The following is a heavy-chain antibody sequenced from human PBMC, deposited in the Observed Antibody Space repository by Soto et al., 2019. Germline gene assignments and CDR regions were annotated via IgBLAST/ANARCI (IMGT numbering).Heavy chain of an antibody. D-gene: IGHD3-10*01. Sequence: SETLSLTCTVSGGSISSGGYYWSWIRQHPGKGLEWIGYIYYSGSTYYNPSLKSRVTISVDTSKNQFSLKLSSVTAADTAVYYCARFITTVRGVTIHYYYYGMDVWGQGTTVTVSS. CDR2: IYYSGST. J-gene: IGHJ6*02. CDR3: ARFITTVRGVTIHYYYYGMDV. CDR1: GGSISSGGYY. V-gene: IGHV4-31*03.